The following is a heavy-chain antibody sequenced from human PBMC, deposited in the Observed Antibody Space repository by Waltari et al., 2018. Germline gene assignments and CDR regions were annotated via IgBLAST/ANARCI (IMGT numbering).Heavy chain of an antibody. CDR3: ARDGVAVGDPYYYYYGMDV. V-gene: IGHV4-59*01. Sequence: QVQLQESGPGLVKPSETLSLTCTVSGGSISSYYWSWIRQPPGQGLEWIGYIYYSGSTNYNPSLKSRVTISVDTSKNQFSLKLSSVTAADTAVYYCARDGVAVGDPYYYYYGMDVWGQGTTVTVSS. CDR1: GGSISSYY. D-gene: IGHD6-19*01. J-gene: IGHJ6*02. CDR2: IYYSGST.